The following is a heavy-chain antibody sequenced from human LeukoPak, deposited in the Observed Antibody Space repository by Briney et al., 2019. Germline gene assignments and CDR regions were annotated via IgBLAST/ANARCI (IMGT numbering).Heavy chain of an antibody. CDR3: ARARVSVLCS. Sequence: SVKVSCKASGGTFSSYAISWVRQAPGRGLEWMGRIIPILGIANYAQKFQGRVTITADKSTSTAYMELSSLRSDDTAVYYCARARVSVLCSWGQGTLVTVSS. CDR2: IIPILGIA. J-gene: IGHJ5*02. V-gene: IGHV1-69*04. D-gene: IGHD2-21*01. CDR1: GGTFSSYA.